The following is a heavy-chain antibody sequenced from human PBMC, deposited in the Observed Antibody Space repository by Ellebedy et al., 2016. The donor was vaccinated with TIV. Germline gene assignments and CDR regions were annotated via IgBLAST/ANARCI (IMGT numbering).Heavy chain of an antibody. CDR1: GFTFSSYS. CDR3: AREEAKVGATDH. Sequence: GGSLRLSXAASGFTFSSYSMNWVRQAPGKGLEWVSSISSSSSYIYYADSVKGRFTISRDNAKNSLYLQMNSLRAEDTAVYYCAREEAKVGATDHWGQGTLVTVSS. CDR2: ISSSSSYI. J-gene: IGHJ4*02. D-gene: IGHD1-26*01. V-gene: IGHV3-21*01.